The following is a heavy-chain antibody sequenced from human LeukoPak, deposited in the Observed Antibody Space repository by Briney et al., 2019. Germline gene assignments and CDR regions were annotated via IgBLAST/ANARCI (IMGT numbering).Heavy chain of an antibody. CDR3: AKDHSVLQWLGDFDY. CDR1: GFTFDDYA. V-gene: IGHV3-43*02. J-gene: IGHJ4*02. Sequence: PGGSLRLSCAASGFTFDDYAMHWVRQAPGKGLEWVSLISGEGGSTYYADSVKGRFTISRDNSKNSLYLQMNSLRTEDTALYYCAKDHSVLQWLGDFDYWGQGTLVTVSS. CDR2: ISGEGGST. D-gene: IGHD6-19*01.